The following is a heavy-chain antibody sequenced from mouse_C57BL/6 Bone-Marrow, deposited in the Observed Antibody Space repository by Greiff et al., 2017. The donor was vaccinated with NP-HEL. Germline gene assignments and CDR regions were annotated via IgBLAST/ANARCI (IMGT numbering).Heavy chain of an antibody. CDR3: ARDLYYYGSRRNWYFDV. Sequence: DVHLVESGGGLVKPGGSLKLSCAASGFTFSSYAMSWVRQTPEKRLEWVATISDGGSYTYYPDNVKGRFTISRDNAKNNLYLQMSHLKSEDTAMYYCARDLYYYGSRRNWYFDVWGTGTTVTVSS. V-gene: IGHV5-4*01. CDR1: GFTFSSYA. D-gene: IGHD1-1*01. J-gene: IGHJ1*03. CDR2: ISDGGSYT.